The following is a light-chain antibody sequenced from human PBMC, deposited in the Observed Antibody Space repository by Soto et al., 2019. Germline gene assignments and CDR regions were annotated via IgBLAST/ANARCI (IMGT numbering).Light chain of an antibody. CDR3: STYTISSSYV. V-gene: IGLV2-14*01. CDR2: KVS. Sequence: QSVLIQPASVSGSPGQSITLSCTGTSSDVGTYNYVSWYQQHPGKVPKLMISKVSNRPSGVPNRFSGSKSGNTASLTISGLQGEDQVVYYCSTYTISSSYVFGTGTKVTVL. CDR1: SSDVGTYNY. J-gene: IGLJ1*01.